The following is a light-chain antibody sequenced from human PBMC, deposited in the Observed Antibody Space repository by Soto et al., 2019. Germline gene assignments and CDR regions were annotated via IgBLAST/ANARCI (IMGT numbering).Light chain of an antibody. V-gene: IGKV3-11*01. CDR3: QPRNIPLT. CDR2: DAS. Sequence: EIVLTQSPDTLSLSPGERATLSCRASQRVGSVLAWYQQKPGQAPRLVIYDASKRATGIPARFSGSGSGTDFTLTINSLEPEVFAVYSSQPRNIPLTIGGGTKVDIK. J-gene: IGKJ4*01. CDR1: QRVGSV.